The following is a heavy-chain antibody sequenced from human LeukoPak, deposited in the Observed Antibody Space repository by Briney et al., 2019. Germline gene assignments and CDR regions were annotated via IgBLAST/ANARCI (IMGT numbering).Heavy chain of an antibody. V-gene: IGHV1-2*02. D-gene: IGHD1-14*01. Sequence: ASVKVSCKTSGYTFTGYYMHWMRQAPGQGLEWMGWINLNSGGTNYAQKFQGRVIMTRGTSTSTAYMELNRLRFDDTAVYYCASWAGGNEPIASFDYWGQGTLVTVSS. CDR3: ASWAGGNEPIASFDY. CDR2: INLNSGGT. J-gene: IGHJ4*02. CDR1: GYTFTGYY.